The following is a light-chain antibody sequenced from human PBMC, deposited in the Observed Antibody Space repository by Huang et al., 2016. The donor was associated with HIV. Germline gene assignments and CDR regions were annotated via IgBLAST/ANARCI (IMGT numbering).Light chain of an antibody. Sequence: QLTQSPSSLSMSVGDRVIITCQASQDIANSLAWYQHKPGRAPKLLISAASTVQSGVPSRFSGGSGGTYFTLIITSLQPDDFASYYCQQLHSYPITFGQGTRLDI. CDR3: QQLHSYPIT. CDR1: QDIANS. CDR2: AAS. V-gene: IGKV1-9*01. J-gene: IGKJ5*01.